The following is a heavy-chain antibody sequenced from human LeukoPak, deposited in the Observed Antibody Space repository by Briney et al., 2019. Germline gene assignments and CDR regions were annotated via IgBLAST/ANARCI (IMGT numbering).Heavy chain of an antibody. CDR3: ARYDDYGPTLFAY. J-gene: IGHJ4*02. D-gene: IGHD4-17*01. Sequence: SETLSLTCAVSGGSFSGYYWCWIRQPPGKGLEWVGVINHSGSTNYNSSLKARVPIPVDTSKNQFSLKRSSVAAAATAVYYCARYDDYGPTLFAYWGQGTLVTVSS. CDR2: INHSGST. V-gene: IGHV4-34*01. CDR1: GGSFSGYY.